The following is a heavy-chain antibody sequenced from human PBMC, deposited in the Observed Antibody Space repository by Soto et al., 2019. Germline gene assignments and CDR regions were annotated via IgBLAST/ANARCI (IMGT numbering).Heavy chain of an antibody. CDR1: GDSVSSNSAA. CDR3: ARDSSGEAVAGNNWFDP. Sequence: SRTLSLTCAISGDSVSSNSAAWNWIRQSPSRGLEWLGRTYYRSKWYNDYAVSVKSRITINPDTSKNQFSLQLNSVTPEDTAVYYCARDSSGEAVAGNNWFDPWGQGTLATVSS. CDR2: TYYRSKWYN. J-gene: IGHJ5*02. V-gene: IGHV6-1*01. D-gene: IGHD6-19*01.